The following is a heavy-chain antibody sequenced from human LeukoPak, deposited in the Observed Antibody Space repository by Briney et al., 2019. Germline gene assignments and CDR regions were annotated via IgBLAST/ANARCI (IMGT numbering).Heavy chain of an antibody. CDR3: ARGDMTNGVYFDY. Sequence: PSETRSLTCTVSGGSISSYYWSWIRQPPGKGLEWIGYIYYSGSTNYNPSLKSRVTISLDTSKNHFSLKLSSVTAADTAVYYCARGDMTNGVYFDYWGQGTLVTVSS. CDR2: IYYSGST. D-gene: IGHD2-15*01. CDR1: GGSISSYY. J-gene: IGHJ4*02. V-gene: IGHV4-59*01.